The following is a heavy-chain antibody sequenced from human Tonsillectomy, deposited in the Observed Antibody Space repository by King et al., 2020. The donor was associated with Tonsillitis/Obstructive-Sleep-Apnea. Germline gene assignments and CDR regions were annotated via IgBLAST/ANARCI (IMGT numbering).Heavy chain of an antibody. CDR1: GFTFSSYG. Sequence: VQLVESGGGVVQPGRSLRLSCAASGFTFSSYGMHWVRQAPGKGLEWVAVIWYDGSNKYYADSVKGRFTISRDNSRNTLYLQMNSLRAEDTAVYYCARGDCSSTSCYPADYWGQGTLVTVSS. CDR2: IWYDGSNK. J-gene: IGHJ4*02. CDR3: ARGDCSSTSCYPADY. D-gene: IGHD2-2*01. V-gene: IGHV3-33*01.